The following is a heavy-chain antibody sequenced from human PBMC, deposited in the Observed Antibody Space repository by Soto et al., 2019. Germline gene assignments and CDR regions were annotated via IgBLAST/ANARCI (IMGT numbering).Heavy chain of an antibody. CDR3: ARDQIVVATAIPESDWFDP. D-gene: IGHD2-21*02. V-gene: IGHV1-18*04. Sequence: ASVKVSCKASGYTFTSYGISWVRQAPGQGLEWMGWISAYNGNTNYAQKLQGRVTMTTDTSTSTAYMELRSLRSDDTAVYYCARDQIVVATAIPESDWFDPWGRGTLVTVSS. J-gene: IGHJ5*02. CDR1: GYTFTSYG. CDR2: ISAYNGNT.